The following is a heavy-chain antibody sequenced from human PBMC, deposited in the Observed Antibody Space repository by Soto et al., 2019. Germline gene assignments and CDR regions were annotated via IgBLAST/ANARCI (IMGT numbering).Heavy chain of an antibody. V-gene: IGHV4-34*01. CDR3: ARHSYGLFWFDP. CDR2: INHSGST. J-gene: IGHJ5*02. Sequence: SETLSLTCAVYGGSFSGYYWSWIRQPPGKGLEWIGEINHSGSTNYNPSLKSRVTISVDTSKNQFSLKLSSVTAADTAVYYCARHSYGLFWFDPWGQGTLVTVSS. CDR1: GGSFSGYY. D-gene: IGHD5-18*01.